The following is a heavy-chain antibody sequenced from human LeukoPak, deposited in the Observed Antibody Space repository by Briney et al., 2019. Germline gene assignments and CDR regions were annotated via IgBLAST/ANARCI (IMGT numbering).Heavy chain of an antibody. CDR3: AKEGPDGYSSGWYLDY. D-gene: IGHD6-19*01. V-gene: IGHV3-30*18. CDR2: ISYDGSNK. J-gene: IGHJ4*02. CDR1: GFTFSSYG. Sequence: QPGRSLRLSCAASGFTFSSYGMHWVRQAPGKGLAWVAVISYDGSNKYYADSVKGRFTISRDNSKNTLYLQMNSLRAEDTAVYYCAKEGPDGYSSGWYLDYWGQGTLVTVSS.